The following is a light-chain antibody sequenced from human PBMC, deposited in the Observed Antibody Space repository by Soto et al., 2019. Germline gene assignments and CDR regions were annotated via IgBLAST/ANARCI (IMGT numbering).Light chain of an antibody. CDR1: QSVSSN. J-gene: IGKJ1*01. CDR3: QQYNNWPRT. Sequence: EIVMTQSPATLSVSPGERATLSCRASQSVSSNLAWYQQKSGQAPRLLIYGASTRATGIPARFSGSGSGTEFTLTISSLQSEDFAIYHCQQYNNWPRTFGQGTTVDIK. V-gene: IGKV3-15*01. CDR2: GAS.